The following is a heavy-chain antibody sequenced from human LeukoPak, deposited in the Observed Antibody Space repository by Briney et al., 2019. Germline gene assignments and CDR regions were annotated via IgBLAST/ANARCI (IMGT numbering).Heavy chain of an antibody. CDR2: ITGSDGSS. J-gene: IGHJ4*02. V-gene: IGHV3-23*01. CDR3: AKWGDYDILTGYYVPDY. Sequence: PGGSLRLSCVASGFTFTNYAMSWVRQAPGKGLEWVSAITGSDGSSYYADSVKGRFTISRDNSKNTLYLQVNSLRAEDTAVYYCAKWGDYDILTGYYVPDYWGQGTLVTVSP. CDR1: GFTFTNYA. D-gene: IGHD3-9*01.